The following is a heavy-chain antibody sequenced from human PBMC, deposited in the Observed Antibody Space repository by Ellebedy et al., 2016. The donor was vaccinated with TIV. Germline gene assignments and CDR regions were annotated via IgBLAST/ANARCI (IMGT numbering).Heavy chain of an antibody. CDR2: ISSNAVGT. V-gene: IGHV3-64*01. Sequence: GESLKISCAASGFTFSNYAMHWVRQAPGKGLEYVSAISSNAVGTFYASSMKGRCTISRDNSKNTLYLQLGSLRTEDMAVYYCARRGYCSGGTCYSGGDAFDIWGQGTMVTVSS. CDR1: GFTFSNYA. D-gene: IGHD2-15*01. CDR3: ARRGYCSGGTCYSGGDAFDI. J-gene: IGHJ3*02.